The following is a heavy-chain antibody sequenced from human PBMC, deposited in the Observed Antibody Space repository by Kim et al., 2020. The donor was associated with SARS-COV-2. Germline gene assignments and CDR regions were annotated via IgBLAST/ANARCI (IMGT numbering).Heavy chain of an antibody. CDR3: ARDTSGVADPVDY. D-gene: IGHD6-19*01. CDR1: GYTFSTYA. V-gene: IGHV7-4-1*02. Sequence: ASVKVSCKAXGYTFSTYAIDWVRQAPGQGPECMGWINPKTGKPTYAQGFTGRFVFSLDTSVSTAYLQISNLRAEDTAVYYCARDTSGVADPVDYWGQGTLITVSS. CDR2: INPKTGKP. J-gene: IGHJ4*02.